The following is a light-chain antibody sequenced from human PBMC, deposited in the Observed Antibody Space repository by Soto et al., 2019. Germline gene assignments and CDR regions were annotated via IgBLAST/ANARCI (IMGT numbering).Light chain of an antibody. Sequence: SYELTQPPSVSVAPGKTARITCEGNNIGSKSVHWYQQKPGQAPVLVIYSDNDRPSGIPERFSGSNSGNTATLTISRVEAGDEADYYCQVWDSSSDHSYVFATGTKLTVL. J-gene: IGLJ1*01. CDR1: NIGSKS. CDR3: QVWDSSSDHSYV. CDR2: SDN. V-gene: IGLV3-21*04.